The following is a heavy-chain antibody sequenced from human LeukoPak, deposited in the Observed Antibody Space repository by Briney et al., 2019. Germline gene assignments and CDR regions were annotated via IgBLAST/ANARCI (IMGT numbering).Heavy chain of an antibody. D-gene: IGHD1-20*01. CDR1: GFPFSSYS. V-gene: IGHV3-21*01. J-gene: IGHJ4*02. Sequence: GPLRLSCAASGFPFSSYSMNWVRQAPGKGLEWVSSISSSSSYIYYADSVKGRFTISRDNAKNSLYLQMNSLRAEDTAVYYCARRYNWNDADFDYWGQGTLVTVSS. CDR3: ARRYNWNDADFDY. CDR2: ISSSSSYI.